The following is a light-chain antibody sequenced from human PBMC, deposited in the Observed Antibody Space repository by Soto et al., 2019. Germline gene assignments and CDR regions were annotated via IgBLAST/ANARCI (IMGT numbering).Light chain of an antibody. Sequence: QSALTQPASVSGSPGQSITISCTGTSSDVGGYNSVSWYQQRPGKAPKLMIYDVSNRPSGVSNRFSGSKSGNTASLTISGLHAEDEADYYCSSYTSSSTLVFGGGTKLTVL. CDR2: DVS. CDR1: SSDVGGYNS. CDR3: SSYTSSSTLV. J-gene: IGLJ2*01. V-gene: IGLV2-14*01.